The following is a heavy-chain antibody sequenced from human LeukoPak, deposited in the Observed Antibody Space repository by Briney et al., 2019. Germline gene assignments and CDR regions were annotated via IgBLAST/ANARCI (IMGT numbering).Heavy chain of an antibody. CDR3: ARDRTQGYGGNSDY. J-gene: IGHJ4*02. CDR2: ISSSSSTM. D-gene: IGHD4-23*01. CDR1: GFTFSSYS. V-gene: IGHV3-48*01. Sequence: GGSLRLSCAASGFTFSSYSMNWVRQAPGKGLEWVSYISSSSSTMYYADSVKGRFTISRDNAKNSLYLQMNSLRGEDTAVYYCARDRTQGYGGNSDYWGQGTLFTVSS.